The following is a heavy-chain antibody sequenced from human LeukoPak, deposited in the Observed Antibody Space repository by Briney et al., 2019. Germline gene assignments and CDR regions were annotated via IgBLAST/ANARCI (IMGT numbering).Heavy chain of an antibody. CDR1: GGAFSSYA. V-gene: IGHV1-69*13. CDR2: IIPIFGTA. J-gene: IGHJ6*02. D-gene: IGHD5-12*01. Sequence: GASVEVSCKASGGAFSSYAISWVQQAPGQGLEWMGGIIPIFGTANYAQKFQGRATITADESTSTAYTELSSLRSEDTAVYYCARDDSGYDDPYYGMDVWGQGALVTVSS. CDR3: ARDDSGYDDPYYGMDV.